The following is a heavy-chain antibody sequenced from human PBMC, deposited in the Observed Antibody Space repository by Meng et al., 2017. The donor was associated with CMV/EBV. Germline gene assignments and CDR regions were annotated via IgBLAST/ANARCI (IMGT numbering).Heavy chain of an antibody. Sequence: GEPLKISCAASGFTFSSYSMNWVRQAPGKGLEWVSSISSSNSYIYYADAVKGRFTISRDNAKNSLYLQMNSLRAEDTAVYYCARDYGGNSNYYYGMDVWGQGTTVTVSS. CDR2: ISSSNSYI. D-gene: IGHD4-23*01. CDR1: GFTFSSYS. CDR3: ARDYGGNSNYYYGMDV. J-gene: IGHJ6*02. V-gene: IGHV3-21*01.